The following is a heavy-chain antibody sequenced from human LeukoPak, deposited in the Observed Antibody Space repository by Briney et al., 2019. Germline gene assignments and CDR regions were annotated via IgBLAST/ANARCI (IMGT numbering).Heavy chain of an antibody. J-gene: IGHJ4*02. CDR3: AKVGFYDSSGYYNY. CDR2: ISGSGGST. CDR1: GFTFSSYA. Sequence: GGSLRLSCAASGFTFSSYAMSWVRQAPGKGLGWVSAISGSGGSTYYADSVKGRFTISRDNSKNTLYLQMNSLRAEDTAVYYCAKVGFYDSSGYYNYWGQGTLVTVSS. V-gene: IGHV3-23*01. D-gene: IGHD3-22*01.